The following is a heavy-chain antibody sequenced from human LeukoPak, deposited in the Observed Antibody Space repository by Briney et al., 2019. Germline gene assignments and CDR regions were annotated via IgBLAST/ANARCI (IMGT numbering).Heavy chain of an antibody. CDR1: GGSISSYY. J-gene: IGHJ6*03. V-gene: IGHV4-59*08. CDR3: ARRGVRGVIDPPRYYYMDV. D-gene: IGHD3-10*01. CDR2: IYYSGST. Sequence: PSETLSLTCTVSGGSISSYYWSWIRQPPGKGLEWIGYIYYSGSTNYNPSLKSRVTVSVDTSENQFSLKLSSVTAADTAVYYCARRGVRGVIDPPRYYYMDVWGKGTTVTVSS.